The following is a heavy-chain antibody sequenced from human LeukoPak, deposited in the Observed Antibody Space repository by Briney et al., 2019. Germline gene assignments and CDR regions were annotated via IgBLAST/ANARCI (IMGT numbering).Heavy chain of an antibody. D-gene: IGHD2-21*02. Sequence: PSETLSLTCTVYGGSFSDYCWSWIRQSPGKGLEWIGEINHSGSINYNPSLKSRVTISVDTSMKQFSLKLTSVTVADTAVYYCTRGKPETVFDSWGQGTLVTVSS. V-gene: IGHV4-34*01. CDR1: GGSFSDYC. J-gene: IGHJ4*02. CDR3: TRGKPETVFDS. CDR2: INHSGSI.